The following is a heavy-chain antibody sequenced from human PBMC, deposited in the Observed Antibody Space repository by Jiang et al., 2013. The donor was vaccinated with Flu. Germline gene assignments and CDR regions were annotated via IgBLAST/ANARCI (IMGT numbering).Heavy chain of an antibody. Sequence: SSYYWSWIRQPPGRDWSRIGYIYYSGSTNYNPSLKSRVTISVDTSKNQFSLKLSSVTAADTAVYYCARGGTRRVPVSWGQGTLVTVSS. CDR3: ARGGTRRVPVS. CDR1: SSYY. V-gene: IGHV4-59*01. J-gene: IGHJ4*02. D-gene: IGHD2-15*01. CDR2: IYYSGST.